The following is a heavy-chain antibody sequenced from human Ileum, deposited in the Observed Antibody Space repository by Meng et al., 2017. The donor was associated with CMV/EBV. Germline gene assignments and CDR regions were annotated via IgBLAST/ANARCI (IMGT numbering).Heavy chain of an antibody. V-gene: IGHV2-5*01. D-gene: IGHD4/OR15-4a*01. J-gene: IGHJ4*02. Sequence: SGPTLVKPTQTLTLTCSFSGFSLSTAVVSVGWIRQPPGKALEWLALIYWNDDKRYSPSLSSMLTITQDTSKNQVVLTLTNVDPLDTATYYCAHSIETNFFDYWGQGTLVTVSS. CDR2: IYWNDDK. CDR1: GFSLSTAVVS. CDR3: AHSIETNFFDY.